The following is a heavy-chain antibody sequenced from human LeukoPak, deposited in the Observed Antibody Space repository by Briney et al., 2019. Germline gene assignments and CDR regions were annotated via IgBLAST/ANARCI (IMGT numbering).Heavy chain of an antibody. V-gene: IGHV3-30*04. J-gene: IGHJ4*02. CDR3: ARELSGWYYFDY. Sequence: GGSLRLSCAVSGFTFSSYVMHWVRGARGKGLEWVAVISYDGSNKYYADSVKGRFTISRDNSKNTLFLQMNSLRAEDTAVYYCARELSGWYYFDYWGQGTLVTVSS. CDR2: ISYDGSNK. CDR1: GFTFSSYV. D-gene: IGHD6-19*01.